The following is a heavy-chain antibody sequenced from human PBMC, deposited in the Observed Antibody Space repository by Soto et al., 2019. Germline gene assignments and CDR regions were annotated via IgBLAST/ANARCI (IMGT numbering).Heavy chain of an antibody. CDR3: ARNLAARPTHNWFGP. D-gene: IGHD6-6*01. CDR1: GYSFTSYW. J-gene: IGHJ5*02. V-gene: IGHV5-51*01. Sequence: PGESLKISCKGSGYSFTSYWIGWVRQMPGKGLEWMGIIYPGDSDTRYSPSFQGQVTISADKSISTAYLQWSSLKASDTAMYYCARNLAARPTHNWFGPWGHGTLVTVSS. CDR2: IYPGDSDT.